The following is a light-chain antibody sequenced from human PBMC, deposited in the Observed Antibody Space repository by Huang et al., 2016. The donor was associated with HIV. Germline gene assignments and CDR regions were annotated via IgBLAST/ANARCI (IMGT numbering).Light chain of an antibody. V-gene: IGKV3-20*01. CDR3: QQYGSSMAT. J-gene: IGKJ2*01. CDR1: QSVDSGY. CDR2: GRS. Sequence: LTQSPGSLSLSPGDRVTLSCRASQSVDSGYVAWYHQKPGQSPRLIVYGRSSRAAGIPSRFSGSGSGRDFSLTISGLDSEDFGVYYCQQYGSSMATFGQGTKVDI.